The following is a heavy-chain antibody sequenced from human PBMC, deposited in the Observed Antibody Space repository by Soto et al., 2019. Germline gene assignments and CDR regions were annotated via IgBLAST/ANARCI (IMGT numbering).Heavy chain of an antibody. D-gene: IGHD2-15*01. CDR1: GFTFSSYG. Sequence: QVQLVESGGGVVQPGRSLRLSCAASGFTFSSYGMHWVRQAPGKGLEWVAVISYDGSNKYYADSVKGRFTISRDNSKNTLYLQMNSLRAEDTAVYYCAKDLSGVVVRYAFDIWGQGTMVTVSS. CDR2: ISYDGSNK. CDR3: AKDLSGVVVRYAFDI. J-gene: IGHJ3*02. V-gene: IGHV3-30*18.